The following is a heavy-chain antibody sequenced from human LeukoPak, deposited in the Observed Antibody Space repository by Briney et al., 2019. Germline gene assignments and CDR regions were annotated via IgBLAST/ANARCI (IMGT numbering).Heavy chain of an antibody. Sequence: ASVKVSCKASGYTFTSYDINWVRQATGKGLEWMGWRNPNSGNTGYAQKFQGRVNMTRNTTIRKACMEKRSLRAEEKAVYYCGRNPHGVTIFGVDNYCYYYGMDVWGQGTTVTVSS. CDR3: GRNPHGVTIFGVDNYCYYYGMDV. CDR2: RNPNSGNT. V-gene: IGHV1-8*01. D-gene: IGHD3-3*01. CDR1: GYTFTSYD. J-gene: IGHJ6*02.